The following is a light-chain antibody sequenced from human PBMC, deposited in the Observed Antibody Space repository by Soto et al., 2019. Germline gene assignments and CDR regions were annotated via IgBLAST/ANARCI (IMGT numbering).Light chain of an antibody. CDR2: DDS. Sequence: SYELTQPPSVSVAPGQTARITCEENSIGSKSVHWYQQKPGQAPVLVVYDDSDRPSGIPERFSGSNSGDTATLTISSLQSEDFAVYYCQQYNSWPLTFGGGTK. J-gene: IGLJ2*01. CDR3: QQYNSWPLT. V-gene: IGLV3-21*02. CDR1: SIGSKS.